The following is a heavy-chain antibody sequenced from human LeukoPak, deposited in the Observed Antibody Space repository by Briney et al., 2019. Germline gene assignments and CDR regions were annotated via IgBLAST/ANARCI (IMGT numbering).Heavy chain of an antibody. V-gene: IGHV4-38-2*02. CDR3: ARSRGKLPFYYYYMDV. Sequence: SETLSLTCTVSGYSISSGYFWGWMRQPPGKGLEWIGSIYQSETAHYNPSLKSRVTISVDTSKNQFSLKLSSVTAADTAVYYCARSRGKLPFYYYYMDVWGKGTTVTVSS. CDR2: IYQSETA. CDR1: GYSISSGYF. J-gene: IGHJ6*03.